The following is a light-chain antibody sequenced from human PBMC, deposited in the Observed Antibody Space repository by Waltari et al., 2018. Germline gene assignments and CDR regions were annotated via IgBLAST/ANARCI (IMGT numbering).Light chain of an antibody. Sequence: RASQTINNNLLVWDQQKPGQAPRLIIHGASSRATGFPDRFSGSGSGTDFTLTINSLKPEDSTVYYCQQYDGSVLTFGGGTKVEI. J-gene: IGKJ4*01. CDR1: QTINNNL. CDR2: GAS. V-gene: IGKV3-20*01. CDR3: QQYDGSVLT.